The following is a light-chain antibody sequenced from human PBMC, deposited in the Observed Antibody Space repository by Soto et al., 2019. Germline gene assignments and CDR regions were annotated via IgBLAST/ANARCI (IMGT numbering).Light chain of an antibody. CDR3: QQYNNWPRGT. V-gene: IGKV3-20*01. CDR1: QTVRNNY. Sequence: FVLTQSPGTLSLSPGERAGLSCRAIQTVRNNYLAWYQQKPGQAPRLLIYDASSRATGIPDRFSGGGSGTDFTLTISRLEPEDFAVYYCQQYNNWPRGTFGQGTKVDI. J-gene: IGKJ1*01. CDR2: DAS.